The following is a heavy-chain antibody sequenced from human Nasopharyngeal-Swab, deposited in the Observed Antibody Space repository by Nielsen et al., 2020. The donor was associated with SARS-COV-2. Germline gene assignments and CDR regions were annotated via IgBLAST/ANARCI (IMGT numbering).Heavy chain of an antibody. CDR2: ISYDGSNK. D-gene: IGHD3-9*01. V-gene: IGHV3-30*04. CDR1: GFTFSRYA. CDR3: ARPLTGYYYFDY. Sequence: GESLKISCAASGFTFSRYAMHWVRQAAGKGLEWVAVISYDGSNKYYADSVKGRFTISRDNSKNTLYLQMNSLRAEDTAVYYWARPLTGYYYFDYWGQGTLVTVSS. J-gene: IGHJ4*02.